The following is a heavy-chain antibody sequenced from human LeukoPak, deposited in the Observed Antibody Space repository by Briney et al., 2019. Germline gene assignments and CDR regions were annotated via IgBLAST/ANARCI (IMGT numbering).Heavy chain of an antibody. V-gene: IGHV3-11*01. CDR2: ISSSGSTI. J-gene: IGHJ4*02. Sequence: PGGSLRLSCAASGFTFSDYYMSWIRQAPGKGLEWVSYISSSGSTIYYADSVKGRFTISRDNAKNSLYLQMNSLRVEDTAVYYCAKDVYYGSGSHFDYWGQGTLVTVSS. CDR1: GFTFSDYY. CDR3: AKDVYYGSGSHFDY. D-gene: IGHD3-10*01.